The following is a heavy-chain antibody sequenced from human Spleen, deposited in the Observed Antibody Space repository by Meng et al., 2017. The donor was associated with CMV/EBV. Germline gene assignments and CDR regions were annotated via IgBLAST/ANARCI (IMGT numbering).Heavy chain of an antibody. Sequence: RLSCAASGFTFSSYGMHWVRQAPGKGLEWVAVIWYDGSNKYYADSVKGRFTISRDNSKNTVHLQMNSLRAEDTAVYYCARDIDFEDYWGQGTLVTVSS. D-gene: IGHD3-3*01. CDR2: IWYDGSNK. J-gene: IGHJ4*02. V-gene: IGHV3-33*01. CDR1: GFTFSSYG. CDR3: ARDIDFEDY.